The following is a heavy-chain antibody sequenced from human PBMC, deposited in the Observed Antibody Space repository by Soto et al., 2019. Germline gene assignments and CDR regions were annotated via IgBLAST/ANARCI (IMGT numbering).Heavy chain of an antibody. CDR3: ARSGEAYYDVLTGSYKGSWFDP. D-gene: IGHD3-9*01. CDR2: IIPFSAAA. Sequence: QVQLVQSGAEVKKPGSSVRVSCKASGGSFSYYAISWVRQAPGQGLEWMGGIIPFSAAANYAQRFQGRVTTPADECARMVYMELSSLRPEDTAVYSCARSGEAYYDVLTGSYKGSWFDPWGQGTLGTVSS. V-gene: IGHV1-69*01. CDR1: GGSFSYYA. J-gene: IGHJ5*02.